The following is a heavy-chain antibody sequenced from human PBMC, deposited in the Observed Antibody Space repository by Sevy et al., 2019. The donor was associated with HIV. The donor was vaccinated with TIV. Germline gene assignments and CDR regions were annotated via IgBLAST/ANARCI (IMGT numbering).Heavy chain of an antibody. CDR2: VSGGGDTT. Sequence: GGSLRLSCAVSGFTFSTYAMTWVRQAPGKGLEWVSAVSGGGDTTYYADSVKGRFTISRDNSKNTLYLQMNSLRAEDTAVYYCAKGGSTSGYYLNYFAYWGQGTLVTVSS. D-gene: IGHD3-22*01. V-gene: IGHV3-23*01. J-gene: IGHJ4*02. CDR1: GFTFSTYA. CDR3: AKGGSTSGYYLNYFAY.